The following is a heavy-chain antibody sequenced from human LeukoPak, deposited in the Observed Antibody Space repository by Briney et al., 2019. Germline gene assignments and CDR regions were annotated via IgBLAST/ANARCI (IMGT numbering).Heavy chain of an antibody. CDR2: ISGSGDRT. D-gene: IGHD6-13*01. V-gene: IGHV3-23*01. J-gene: IGHJ4*02. Sequence: PGGSLRLSCAASGFTFTSYAMGWVRQAPGKWLEWVSTISGSGDRTHYADSVKGRFTISRDNSKNTLHLQVNSLRAEDTAVYYCAKSGSWYFFDCWGQGTLVTVSS. CDR3: AKSGSWYFFDC. CDR1: GFTFTSYA.